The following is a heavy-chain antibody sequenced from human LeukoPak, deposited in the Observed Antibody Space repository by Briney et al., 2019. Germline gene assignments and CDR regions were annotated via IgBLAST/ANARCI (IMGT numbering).Heavy chain of an antibody. D-gene: IGHD3-22*01. J-gene: IGHJ6*02. CDR1: GYTFTSYA. CDR2: INAGNGNT. CDR3: ARDRWLLADSSGYGMDV. Sequence: ASVKVSCKASGYTFTSYAMHWARQAPGQRLEWMGWINAGNGNTKYSQKFQGRVTITRDTSASTAYMELSSLRSEDTAVYYCARDRWLLADSSGYGMDVWGQGTTVTVSS. V-gene: IGHV1-3*01.